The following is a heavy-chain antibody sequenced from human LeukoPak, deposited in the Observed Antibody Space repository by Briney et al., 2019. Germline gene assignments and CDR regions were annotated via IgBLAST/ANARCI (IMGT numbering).Heavy chain of an antibody. Sequence: QAGGSLRLSCAASGFTFSSYVMSWVRQAPGKGLEWVSSISNSGGSTYYADSVKGRFTISRDNAKNSLYLQMNSLRAEDTALYYCAKGIENYGDYAHGYYYYGMDVWGQGTTVTVSS. CDR1: GFTFSSYV. V-gene: IGHV3-23*01. D-gene: IGHD4-17*01. J-gene: IGHJ6*02. CDR3: AKGIENYGDYAHGYYYYGMDV. CDR2: ISNSGGST.